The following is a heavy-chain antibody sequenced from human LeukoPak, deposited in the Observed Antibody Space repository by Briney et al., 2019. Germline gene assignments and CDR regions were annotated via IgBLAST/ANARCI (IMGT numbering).Heavy chain of an antibody. CDR2: INPNSGGT. CDR1: GYTFTGYY. D-gene: IGHD4-17*01. Sequence: ASVKFSCKASGYTFTGYYMHWVLQAPGQVLEWMGWINPNSGGTNYAQKFQGRVTMTRDTSISTAYMELSRLRSDDTAVYYCAGAGGYGDYVDWGQGTLVTVSS. V-gene: IGHV1-2*02. J-gene: IGHJ4*02. CDR3: AGAGGYGDYVD.